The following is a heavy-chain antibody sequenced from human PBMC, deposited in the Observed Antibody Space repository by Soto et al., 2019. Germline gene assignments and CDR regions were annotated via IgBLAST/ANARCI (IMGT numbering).Heavy chain of an antibody. D-gene: IGHD5-18*01. CDR2: ISSSTSTI. CDR3: AREDRGSYGVLDY. V-gene: IGHV3-48*02. Sequence: PXGSLRLSCAAAGFSFRSYSMNWVRQAPGKGLEWISYISSSTSTIYYADSVKGRFTISRDTAKNSLYLQMNSLRDEDTAIYYCAREDRGSYGVLDYWGQGTQVTVSS. J-gene: IGHJ4*02. CDR1: GFSFRSYS.